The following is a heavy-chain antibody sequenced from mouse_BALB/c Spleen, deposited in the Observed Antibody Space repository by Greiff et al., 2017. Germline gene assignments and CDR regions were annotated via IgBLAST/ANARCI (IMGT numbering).Heavy chain of an antibody. Sequence: VQLQQSGAELVKPGASVKLSCTASGFTIKDTYMHWVKQRPEQGLEWIGRIDPANGNTKYDPKFQGKATITADTSSNTAYLQLSSLTPEDTAVYYCARQGALRGDWFAYWGQGTLVTVSA. CDR2: IDPANGNT. CDR1: GFTIKDTY. V-gene: IGHV14-3*02. J-gene: IGHJ3*01. CDR3: ARQGALRGDWFAY. D-gene: IGHD1-1*01.